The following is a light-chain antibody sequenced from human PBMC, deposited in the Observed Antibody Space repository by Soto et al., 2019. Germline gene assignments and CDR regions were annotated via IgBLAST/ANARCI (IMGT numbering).Light chain of an antibody. CDR1: SSDVGGYNY. J-gene: IGLJ1*01. CDR2: EVS. CDR3: SSYDVTNIFD. V-gene: IGLV2-8*01. Sequence: QSALTQPPSASGSPGQSVTISCTGTSSDVGGYNYVSWYQQHPGKAPKVIIYEVSKRPSGVPDRFSGSKSGSTASLTVSGLQAEDEADYYRSSYDVTNIFDFGTGTKVTVL.